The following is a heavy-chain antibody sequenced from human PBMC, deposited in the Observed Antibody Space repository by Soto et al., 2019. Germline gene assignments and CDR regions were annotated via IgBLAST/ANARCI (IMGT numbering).Heavy chain of an antibody. Sequence: QVQLVESGGAVVQPGTSLRLSCAASGVAFSTYGVHWVRQAPGKGLEWVEILSYDGHNKNYTDSVKGRFPISRDTSRNTLYLKMDRLRADDTAMYYCAKDRGFGEYLFDSWGQGTLVTVSS. V-gene: IGHV3-30*18. D-gene: IGHD3-10*01. CDR2: LSYDGHNK. CDR1: GVAFSTYG. J-gene: IGHJ4*02. CDR3: AKDRGFGEYLFDS.